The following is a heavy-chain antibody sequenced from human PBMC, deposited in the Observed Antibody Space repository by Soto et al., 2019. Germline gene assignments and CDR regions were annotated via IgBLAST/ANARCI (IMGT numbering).Heavy chain of an antibody. CDR2: ISYDGNDK. D-gene: IGHD6-19*01. CDR3: AKEIAVVVDAFDI. V-gene: IGHV3-30*18. CDR1: GFTFSDYG. J-gene: IGHJ3*02. Sequence: QVQLVESGGGVVQPGRSLTLSCAASGFTFSDYGMHWVRQAPGKGLEWVALISYDGNDKYYRESVKVRFTFSIDNSKNTLYLQMNSRRAEDTALYSCAKEIAVVVDAFDIWGQGTMVTVSS.